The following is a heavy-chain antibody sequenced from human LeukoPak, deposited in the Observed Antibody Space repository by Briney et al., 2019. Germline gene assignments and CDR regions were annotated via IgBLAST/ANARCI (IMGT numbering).Heavy chain of an antibody. J-gene: IGHJ3*02. V-gene: IGHV3-9*03. D-gene: IGHD6-19*01. CDR3: AKDKEQWLVMGIDI. CDR1: GFTFDDYA. CDR2: ISWNSGSI. Sequence: PGRSLRLSCAASGFTFDDYAMHWVRQAPGKGLEWVSGISWNSGSIGYADSVKGRFTISRDNAKNSLYLQMNSLRAEDMALYYCAKDKEQWLVMGIDIWGQGTMVTVSS.